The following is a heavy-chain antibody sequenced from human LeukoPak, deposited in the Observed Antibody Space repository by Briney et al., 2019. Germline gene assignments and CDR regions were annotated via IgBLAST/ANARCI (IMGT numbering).Heavy chain of an antibody. D-gene: IGHD6-6*01. J-gene: IGHJ4*02. V-gene: IGHV4-59*01. CDR1: GGSISSYY. CDR3: AREGQLVLSGYFDC. CDR2: IYYSGST. Sequence: SETLSLTCTVSGGSISSYYWSWIRQPPGKGLERIGYIYYSGSTNYNPSLKSRVTISVDTSKNQFSLKLSSVTAADTAVYYRAREGQLVLSGYFDCWGQGTLVTVSS.